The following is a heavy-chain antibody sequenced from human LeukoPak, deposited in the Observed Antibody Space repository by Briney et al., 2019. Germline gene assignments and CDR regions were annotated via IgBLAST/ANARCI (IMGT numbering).Heavy chain of an antibody. CDR3: ARDGIVATIIAFDI. CDR1: GFTFSSYS. J-gene: IGHJ3*02. D-gene: IGHD5-12*01. V-gene: IGHV3-21*01. Sequence: GGSLRLSCAASGFTFSSYSMNWVRQAPGKGLEWVSSISSSSSYIYYADSVKGRFTISRDNAKNSLYLQMNSLRAEDTAVYYCARDGIVATIIAFDIWGQGTMVTVSS. CDR2: ISSSSSYI.